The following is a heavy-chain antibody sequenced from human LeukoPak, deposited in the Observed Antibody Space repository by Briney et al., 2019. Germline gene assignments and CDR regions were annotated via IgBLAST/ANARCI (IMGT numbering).Heavy chain of an antibody. D-gene: IGHD6-19*01. CDR3: ARDSSGWYADNWFDP. Sequence: GGSLRLSCAASGFTFSDYYMSWIRQAPGKGLEWVSYISSSGSTIYSADSVKGRFTISRDNAKNSLYLQMNSLRAEDTAVYYCARDSSGWYADNWFDPWGQGTLVTVSS. J-gene: IGHJ5*02. V-gene: IGHV3-11*01. CDR2: ISSSGSTI. CDR1: GFTFSDYY.